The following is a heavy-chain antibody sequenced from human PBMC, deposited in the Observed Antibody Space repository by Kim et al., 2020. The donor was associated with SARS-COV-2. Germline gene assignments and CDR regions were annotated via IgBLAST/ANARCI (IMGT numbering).Heavy chain of an antibody. CDR3: ARDPGIWLNDY. CDR2: K. V-gene: IGHV3-7*01. Sequence: KYYVDSVKGRFTISRDNAKNSLYLQMNSLRAEDTAVYYCARDPGIWLNDYWGQGTLVTVSS. J-gene: IGHJ4*02. D-gene: IGHD5-18*01.